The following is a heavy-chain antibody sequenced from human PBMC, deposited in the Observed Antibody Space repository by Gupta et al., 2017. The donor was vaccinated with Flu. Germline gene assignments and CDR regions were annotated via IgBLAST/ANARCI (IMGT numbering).Heavy chain of an antibody. CDR2: ISSSSSYI. CDR3: ARNWAVYDSTGYFDY. CDR1: GFTFSTYT. Sequence: EVHLVASGGGLVKPGGSLRLSCAASGFTFSTYTRNWVRQAPGKGLEWVSSISSSSSYIYYADSVKGRFTSSRDNAKNSVYLQMYSLRAEDAAIYYCARNWAVYDSTGYFDYWGQGTLVTVSS. J-gene: IGHJ4*02. V-gene: IGHV3-21*01. D-gene: IGHD3-22*01.